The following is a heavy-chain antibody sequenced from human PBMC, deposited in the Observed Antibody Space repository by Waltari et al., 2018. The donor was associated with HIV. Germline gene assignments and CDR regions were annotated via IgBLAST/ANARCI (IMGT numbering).Heavy chain of an antibody. CDR3: ARGRKGYSGYGGPNDAFDI. CDR1: GYTFTSYA. Sequence: QVQLVQSGAEVKKPGASVKVSCKASGYTFTSYAMHWVRQAPGQRLEWMGWINAGNGNTKYSQKFQGRVTITRDTSASTAYMELSSLRSEDTAVYYCARGRKGYSGYGGPNDAFDIWGQGTMVTVSS. J-gene: IGHJ3*02. D-gene: IGHD5-12*01. CDR2: INAGNGNT. V-gene: IGHV1-3*01.